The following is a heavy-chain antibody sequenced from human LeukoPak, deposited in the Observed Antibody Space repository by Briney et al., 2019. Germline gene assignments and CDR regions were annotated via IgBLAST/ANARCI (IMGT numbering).Heavy chain of an antibody. Sequence: SETLSLTCAVSGGSISSGGYSWSWIRQPPGKGLEWIGYIYHSGSTYYNPSLKSRVTISVDRSKNQFSLKPSSVTAADTAVYYCARHNPTYGDFDYWGQGTLVTVSS. CDR3: ARHNPTYGDFDY. CDR1: GGSISSGGYS. J-gene: IGHJ4*02. V-gene: IGHV4-30-2*01. D-gene: IGHD1-14*01. CDR2: IYHSGST.